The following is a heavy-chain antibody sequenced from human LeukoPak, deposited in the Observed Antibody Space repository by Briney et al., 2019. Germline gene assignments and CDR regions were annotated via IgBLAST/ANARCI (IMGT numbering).Heavy chain of an antibody. Sequence: GPSLRLSCAASGFIFNTYVMHWVRQAPGKGLEWVALIWSDGSVMLYADSVKGRFTISRDNSKSTLFLQMDSLRAEDTGVYYCAAEPAPAAFDYWGQGTLVTVSS. CDR2: IWSDGSVM. CDR1: GFIFNTYV. J-gene: IGHJ4*02. V-gene: IGHV3-33*01. D-gene: IGHD6-13*01. CDR3: AAEPAPAAFDY.